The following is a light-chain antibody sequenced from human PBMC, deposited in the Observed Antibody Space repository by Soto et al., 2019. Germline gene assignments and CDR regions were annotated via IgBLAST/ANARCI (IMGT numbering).Light chain of an antibody. Sequence: EIVLTQSPGTLSLSPGERATLSCRASQSVSSSYLAWYQQKPGQAPRLLIYGASSRATGIPDRFSGSGSGTDFTLNISRPEPEDFAVYSCPQYGSSPPYTFGQGPTLEIK. V-gene: IGKV3-20*01. CDR2: GAS. CDR1: QSVSSSY. J-gene: IGKJ2*01. CDR3: PQYGSSPPYT.